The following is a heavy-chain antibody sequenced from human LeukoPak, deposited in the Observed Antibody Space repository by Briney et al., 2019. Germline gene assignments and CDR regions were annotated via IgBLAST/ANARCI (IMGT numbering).Heavy chain of an antibody. V-gene: IGHV4-39*07. CDR2: IYYSGIT. CDR3: ARDGWESGDY. Sequence: PSETLSLTCIVSGGSISGSNYYWGWIRQAPGKGLEWIGSIYYSGITHYNASLKSRVTISVDMSTNQSSLRLSSVTAADTAVYYCARDGWESGDYWGQGTLVTVSS. D-gene: IGHD1-26*01. CDR1: GGSISGSNYY. J-gene: IGHJ4*02.